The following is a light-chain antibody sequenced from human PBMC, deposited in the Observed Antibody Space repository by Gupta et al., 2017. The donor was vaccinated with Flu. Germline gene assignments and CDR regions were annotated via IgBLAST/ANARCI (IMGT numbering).Light chain of an antibody. J-gene: IGKJ4*01. CDR2: SAS. CDR1: QRMSSW. CDR3: QRARSLRLT. V-gene: IGKV1-12*01. Sequence: PSSVSASVGDRVAITCRASQRMSSWLAWYQQKPGKAPKLLIYSASSLQAGVPSRFSGSASGTDFTLTISSLQPEDVTTYYCQRARSLRLTFGGGTKLEIK.